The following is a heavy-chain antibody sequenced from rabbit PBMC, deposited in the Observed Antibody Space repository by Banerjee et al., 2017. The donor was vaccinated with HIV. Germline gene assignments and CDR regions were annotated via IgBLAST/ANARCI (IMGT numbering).Heavy chain of an antibody. CDR3: ARGSATMTMVITGYYLNL. Sequence: QQQLEESGGGLVKPGGTLTLTCTASGFSFSGILYMCWVRQAPGKGLEWIACIDTGDGDTYFANWAKGRFTISKTSSTTVTLQMTSLTAADTATYFCARGSATMTMVITGYYLNLWGPGTLVTVS. CDR1: GFSFSGILY. J-gene: IGHJ4*01. V-gene: IGHV1S45*01. CDR2: IDTGDGDT. D-gene: IGHD2-1*01.